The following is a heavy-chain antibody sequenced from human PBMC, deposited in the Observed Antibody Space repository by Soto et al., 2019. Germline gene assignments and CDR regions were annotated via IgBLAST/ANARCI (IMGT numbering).Heavy chain of an antibody. CDR3: ARSNTGFDP. V-gene: IGHV4-34*01. CDR1: GGSFSDHY. J-gene: IGHJ5*02. D-gene: IGHD4-4*01. CDR2: INHSGST. Sequence: PSETLSLTCAVYGGSFSDHYWSWIRQPPGKGLEWIGEINHSGSTKYNPSLKSRVTILVDTSKSQFSLKLRSVTAADTAIYYCARSNTGFDPWGQGALVTVSS.